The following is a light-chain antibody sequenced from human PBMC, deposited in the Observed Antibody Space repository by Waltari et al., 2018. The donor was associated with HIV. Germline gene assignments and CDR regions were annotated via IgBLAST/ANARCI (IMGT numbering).Light chain of an antibody. CDR3: HQYGDSSLMT. Sequence: ILLMPSPDSLSLSPGETATLSCRASQAVNHDYLAWYQQRPGQAPRLLMYRASTRAAAIPDRFSGGGSGTDFTLTISSLEPDDFAVYYCHQYGDSSLMTFGPGTTVDL. CDR1: QAVNHDY. J-gene: IGKJ3*01. CDR2: RAS. V-gene: IGKV3-20*01.